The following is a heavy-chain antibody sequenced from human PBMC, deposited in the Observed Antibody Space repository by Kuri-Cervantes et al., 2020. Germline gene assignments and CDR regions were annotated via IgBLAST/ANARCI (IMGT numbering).Heavy chain of an antibody. CDR3: AKQRPGGLFDS. D-gene: IGHD5-24*01. V-gene: IGHV3-23*01. CDR1: GFTFSSFA. Sequence: GESLKISCAVSGFTFSSFAMTWVRQAPGKGLEWVSTIGGGGSVTHYADSVKGRFTISRDNSKSTLSLQMSSLRAEDTAVYYCAKQRPGGLFDSWGQGTLVTVSS. J-gene: IGHJ4*02. CDR2: IGGGGSVT.